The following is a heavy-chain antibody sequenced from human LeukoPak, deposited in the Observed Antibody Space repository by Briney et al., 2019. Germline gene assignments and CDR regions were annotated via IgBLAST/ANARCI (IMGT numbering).Heavy chain of an antibody. J-gene: IGHJ4*02. V-gene: IGHV3-53*01. CDR3: ARDLAGGSYYRGDLNY. Sequence: GGSLRLSCAASGFTVSSNYMSWVRQAPGKGLDWVSVIYSGGSTYYADSVKGRFTISRDNSKNTLYLQMNSLRAEDTAVYYCARDLAGGSYYRGDLNYWGPGTLVTVSS. CDR1: GFTVSSNY. CDR2: IYSGGST. D-gene: IGHD1-26*01.